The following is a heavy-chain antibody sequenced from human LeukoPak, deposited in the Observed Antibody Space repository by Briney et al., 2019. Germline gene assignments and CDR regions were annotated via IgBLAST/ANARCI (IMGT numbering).Heavy chain of an antibody. J-gene: IGHJ5*02. D-gene: IGHD5-24*01. CDR2: VYYSGST. V-gene: IGHV4-59*01. Sequence: SEALSLTCTVSGDSISDYYWSWIRQSPGKGLEWIGEVYYSGSTHYNPSLKSRVTISVDTSKNQFSLRLTSVTAADTAIYYCARELDGNGGWFDPWGQGTLVTVSS. CDR3: ARELDGNGGWFDP. CDR1: GDSISDYY.